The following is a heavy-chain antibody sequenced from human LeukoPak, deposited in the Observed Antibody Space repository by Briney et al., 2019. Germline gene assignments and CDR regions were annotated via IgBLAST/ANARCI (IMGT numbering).Heavy chain of an antibody. J-gene: IGHJ4*02. CDR2: INAYNGST. CDR3: ARDDALVPTGSFDF. D-gene: IGHD5-12*01. V-gene: IGHV1-18*01. Sequence: GASVKVSCKASGYTFSSYGINWVRQAPGQGLEWMGWINAYNGSTNYAQKLQGRVTMTTVTSTSTAYMELTSLRSDDTAVYYCARDDALVPTGSFDFWGQGTLVTVSS. CDR1: GYTFSSYG.